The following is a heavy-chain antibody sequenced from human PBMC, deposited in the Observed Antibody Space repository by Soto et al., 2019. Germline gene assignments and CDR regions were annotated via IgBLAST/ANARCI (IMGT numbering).Heavy chain of an antibody. Sequence: SETLSLTCTVSGGSISSSSYYWGWIRHPPGKGLEWIGSIYYSGSTYYNPSLKSRVTISVDTSKNQFSLKLSSVTAADTAVYYCARDRNWNSPPAYYFDYWGQGTLVTVSS. J-gene: IGHJ4*02. D-gene: IGHD1-7*01. CDR3: ARDRNWNSPPAYYFDY. CDR2: IYYSGST. CDR1: GGSISSSSYY. V-gene: IGHV4-39*02.